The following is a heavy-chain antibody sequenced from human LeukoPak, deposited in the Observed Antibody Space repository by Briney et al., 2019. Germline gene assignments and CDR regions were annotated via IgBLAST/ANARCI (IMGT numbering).Heavy chain of an antibody. D-gene: IGHD1-26*01. Sequence: GGSLRLSCAASGFTFDDYAMHWVRQAPGKGLEWVSGISWNSGSIGYADSVKGRFTISRDNAKNSLYLQMNSLRAEDTALYYCAKDRELLGYYFDCWGQGTLVTVSS. CDR3: AKDRELLGYYFDC. V-gene: IGHV3-9*01. J-gene: IGHJ4*02. CDR2: ISWNSGSI. CDR1: GFTFDDYA.